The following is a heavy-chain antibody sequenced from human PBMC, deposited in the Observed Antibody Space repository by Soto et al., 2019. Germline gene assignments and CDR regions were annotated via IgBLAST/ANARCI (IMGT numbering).Heavy chain of an antibody. CDR2: INHSGST. Sequence: QVQLQQWGAGLVKPSETLSLTCAVYGGSFSGYYWSWIRQPPGKGLEWIGEINHSGSTNYNPSLKSRVTISVDTSKNQFSLKLSSVTAADTAVYYCARGGGIAAAGKFDYLGQGTLVTVSS. V-gene: IGHV4-34*01. D-gene: IGHD6-13*01. CDR1: GGSFSGYY. CDR3: ARGGGIAAAGKFDY. J-gene: IGHJ4*02.